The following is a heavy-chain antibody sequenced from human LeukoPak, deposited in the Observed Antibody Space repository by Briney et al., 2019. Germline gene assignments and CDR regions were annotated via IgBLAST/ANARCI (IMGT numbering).Heavy chain of an antibody. D-gene: IGHD3-16*01. CDR1: GGSISSSSYY. Sequence: PSETLSLTCIVSGGSISSSSYYWGWIRQPPGKGLEWIGSIYYSGSTYYNPSLKSRVTISVDTSKNQFSLKLSSVTAADTAVYYCARAYDYVWGSYYFDYWGQGTLVTVSS. CDR3: ARAYDYVWGSYYFDY. J-gene: IGHJ4*02. CDR2: IYYSGST. V-gene: IGHV4-39*07.